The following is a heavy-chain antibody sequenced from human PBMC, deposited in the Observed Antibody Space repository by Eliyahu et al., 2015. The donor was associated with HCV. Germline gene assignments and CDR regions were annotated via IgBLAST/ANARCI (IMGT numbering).Heavy chain of an antibody. D-gene: IGHD2-15*01. CDR3: ARGRGYCSGTACSRGDDY. J-gene: IGHJ4*02. V-gene: IGHV1-18*01. Sequence: QVQLVQSGAEVKKPGASVKVSCKASGYTFTSFGISWVRQAPGQGLEWMGWISAYNGNTNYAQKLQGRVTVTTDTSTSTAYMELRSLRFDDTAVYYCARGRGYCSGTACSRGDDYWGQGTLVTVSS. CDR2: ISAYNGNT. CDR1: GYTFTSFG.